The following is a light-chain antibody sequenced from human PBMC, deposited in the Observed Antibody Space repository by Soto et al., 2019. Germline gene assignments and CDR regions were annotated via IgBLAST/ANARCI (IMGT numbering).Light chain of an antibody. J-gene: IGKJ2*01. CDR3: QHYNNLPPYN. V-gene: IGKV3-15*01. CDR1: QDVSTN. Sequence: ETVMTQSPDTLSVSPGESATLSCRASQDVSTNLAWFHQKPGQTPRLVLYGASKRATGIPARFSGSGSGRHFTLTISSLQSEDFGVYYCQHYNNLPPYNFGQGTKVEIK. CDR2: GAS.